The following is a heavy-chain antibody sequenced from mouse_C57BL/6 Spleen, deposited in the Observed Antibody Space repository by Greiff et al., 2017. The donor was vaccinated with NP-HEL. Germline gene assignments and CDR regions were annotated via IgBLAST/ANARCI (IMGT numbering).Heavy chain of an antibody. CDR3: ARGVSSYYFDY. Sequence: EVQLVESEGGLVQPGGSMKLSCTASGFAFSDYYMAWVRQVPEKGLEWVANINYDGSSTYYLDSLKSRFIISRDNAKNILYLQMSSLKSEDTATYYCARGVSSYYFDYWGQGTTLTVSS. V-gene: IGHV5-16*01. D-gene: IGHD6-2*01. CDR2: INYDGSST. CDR1: GFAFSDYY. J-gene: IGHJ2*01.